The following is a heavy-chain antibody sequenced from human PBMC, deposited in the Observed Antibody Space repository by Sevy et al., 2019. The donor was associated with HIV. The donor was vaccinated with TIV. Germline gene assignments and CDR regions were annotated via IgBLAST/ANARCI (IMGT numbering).Heavy chain of an antibody. CDR2: ISYDGSNK. CDR1: GFTFSSYA. V-gene: IGHV3-30-3*01. CDR3: AREIDSYGQGGYYYGMDA. D-gene: IGHD5-18*01. J-gene: IGHJ6*02. Sequence: GGSLRLSCAASGFTFSSYAMHWVRQAPGKGLEWVAVISYDGSNKYYADSVKGRFTISRDNSKNTLYLQMNSLRAEDTAVYYCAREIDSYGQGGYYYGMDAWGQGTTVTVSS.